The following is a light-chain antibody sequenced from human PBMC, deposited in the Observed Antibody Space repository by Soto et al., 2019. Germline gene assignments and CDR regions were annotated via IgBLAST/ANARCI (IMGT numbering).Light chain of an antibody. CDR3: QQTSSFPLT. CDR2: AAS. CDR1: QVISSW. J-gene: IGKJ4*01. V-gene: IGKV1-12*01. Sequence: DIQMTQSPSSLSASVGDRVTITCRASQVISSWLAWYQQKPEKAPKLLIYAASSLQGGVPSRFSGSGSGTDFTLTISSLQPEDFATYSCQQTSSFPLTFGGGTKVDIK.